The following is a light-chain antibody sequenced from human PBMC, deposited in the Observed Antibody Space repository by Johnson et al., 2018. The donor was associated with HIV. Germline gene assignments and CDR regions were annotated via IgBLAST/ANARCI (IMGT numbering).Light chain of an antibody. CDR3: GTWDTSLSAPYV. CDR2: DTD. J-gene: IGLJ1*01. V-gene: IGLV1-51*01. Sequence: SVLTQPPSVSAAPGQKVTISCSGSSSNIANIYVSWYQQLPGTAPKLLIYDTDKRPSGIPDRFSGSKSGTSATLGISGLQTGDEADYYCGTWDTSLSAPYVFGTGTKVTVL. CDR1: SSNIANIY.